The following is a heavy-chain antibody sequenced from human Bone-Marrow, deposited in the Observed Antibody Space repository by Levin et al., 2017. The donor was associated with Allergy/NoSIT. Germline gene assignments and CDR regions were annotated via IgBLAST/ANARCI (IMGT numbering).Heavy chain of an antibody. V-gene: IGHV3-7*01. Sequence: GESLKIPCAASGFTLSQYWMTWVRQAPGKGLEWVAKIKADGSEKYYVDSLKGRFSISRDNTRKSVSLQISNLRAEDTAVYYCARDSFSTSSGLDYYYGLDVWGQGTTVTV. CDR3: ARDSFSTSSGLDYYYGLDV. J-gene: IGHJ6*02. D-gene: IGHD2-2*01. CDR1: GFTLSQYW. CDR2: IKADGSEK.